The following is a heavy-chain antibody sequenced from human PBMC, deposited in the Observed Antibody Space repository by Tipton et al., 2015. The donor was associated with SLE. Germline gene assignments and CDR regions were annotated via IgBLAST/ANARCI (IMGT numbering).Heavy chain of an antibody. CDR1: GGSISSADYY. CDR2: IYYTMSA. D-gene: IGHD3-22*01. CDR3: ARVPRTFYYDYSGHFDY. V-gene: IGHV4-31*03. J-gene: IGHJ4*02. Sequence: LRLSCTVSGGSISSADYYWGWIRQHPGKGLEWIGYIYYTMSAYYNPSLKSRVIISLDTSKNHFSLKLSSVTAADTAVYYCARVPRTFYYDYSGHFDYWGPGTLVTVSS.